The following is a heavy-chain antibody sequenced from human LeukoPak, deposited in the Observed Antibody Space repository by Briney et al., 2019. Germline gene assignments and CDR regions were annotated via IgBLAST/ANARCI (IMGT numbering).Heavy chain of an antibody. CDR2: IKQDGGEK. J-gene: IGHJ4*02. D-gene: IGHD3-10*01. V-gene: IGHV3-7*05. CDR1: GFTFSNHQ. CDR3: GRWNYDSGSWVLDY. Sequence: PGGSLRLSCAGSGFTFSNHQMNWVRRAPGKGLEWVAKIKQDGGEKHYVDSVKGRFTISRDNAKNSLYLQMNSLRVEDTAMYYCGRWNYDSGSWVLDYWGQGTLVTVSS.